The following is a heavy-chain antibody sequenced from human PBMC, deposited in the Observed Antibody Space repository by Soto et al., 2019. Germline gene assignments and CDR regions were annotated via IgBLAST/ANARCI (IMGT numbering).Heavy chain of an antibody. V-gene: IGHV1-3*04. Sequence: GASVKVSCKASGYTLNTLAMQWVRQAPGQTLEWMGWINTANGNTKYSQKVQGRVTITRDTSANTIYMELRSLRSEDTAVYYCARSGSLDYWGQGTPVTVPQ. D-gene: IGHD3-10*01. CDR3: ARSGSLDY. J-gene: IGHJ4*02. CDR2: INTANGNT. CDR1: GYTLNTLA.